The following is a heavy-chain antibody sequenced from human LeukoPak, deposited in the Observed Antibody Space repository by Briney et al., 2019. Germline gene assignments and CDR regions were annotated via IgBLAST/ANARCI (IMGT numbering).Heavy chain of an antibody. CDR1: GFTFSSYA. CDR2: ISYDGRNK. Sequence: GGSLRLSCAASGFTFSSYAMHWVRQAPGKGLEWVAVISYDGRNKYYADSVKGRFTISRDNSKNTLYLQMNSLRAEDTAVYYCARVPGIGPYCGGDCSEFEYWGQGTLVTVSS. V-gene: IGHV3-30-3*01. J-gene: IGHJ4*02. CDR3: ARVPGIGPYCGGDCSEFEY. D-gene: IGHD2-21*02.